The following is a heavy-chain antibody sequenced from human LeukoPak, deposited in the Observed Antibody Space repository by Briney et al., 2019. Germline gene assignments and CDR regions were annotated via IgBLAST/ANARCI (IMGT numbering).Heavy chain of an antibody. CDR2: IIPIFHTP. CDR1: GGTFSSHG. D-gene: IGHD2-2*01. J-gene: IGHJ6*03. Sequence: GASVKVSCKTSGGTFSSHGISWVRQAPGQGLEWMGGIIPIFHTPNYAQNFQDRLTITTDESTNTVYMELSSLRSEDTAVYYCASSGFIVVVPAAISVSSVGRSYYMDVWGKGTTVTVSS. V-gene: IGHV1-69*05. CDR3: ASSGFIVVVPAAISVSSVGRSYYMDV.